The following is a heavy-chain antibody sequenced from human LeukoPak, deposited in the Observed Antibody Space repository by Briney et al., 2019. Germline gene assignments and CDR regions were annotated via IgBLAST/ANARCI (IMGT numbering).Heavy chain of an antibody. V-gene: IGHV4-39*01. CDR3: ARHALRVVPAAIPWFDP. Sequence: SETLSLTCTVSGGSISSSSYYWGWIRQPPGEGLEWIGSIYYSGSTYYNPSLKSRVTISVDTSKNQFSLKLSSVTAADTAVYYCARHALRVVPAAIPWFDPWGQGTLVTVSS. D-gene: IGHD2-2*01. CDR1: GGSISSSSYY. J-gene: IGHJ5*02. CDR2: IYYSGST.